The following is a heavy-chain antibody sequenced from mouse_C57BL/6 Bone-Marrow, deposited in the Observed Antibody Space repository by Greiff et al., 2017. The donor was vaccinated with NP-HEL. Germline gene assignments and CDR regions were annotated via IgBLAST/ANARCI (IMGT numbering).Heavy chain of an antibody. J-gene: IGHJ2*01. CDR3: ANYYGSSYPFDY. V-gene: IGHV1-81*01. D-gene: IGHD1-1*01. Sequence: QVQLQQSGAELARPGASVKLSCKASGYTFTSYGISWVKQRTGPGLEWIGEIYPRSGNTYYNEKFKGKATLTADKSSRTAYMELRSLTSEDSSVYFCANYYGSSYPFDYWGQGTTLTVSS. CDR1: GYTFTSYG. CDR2: IYPRSGNT.